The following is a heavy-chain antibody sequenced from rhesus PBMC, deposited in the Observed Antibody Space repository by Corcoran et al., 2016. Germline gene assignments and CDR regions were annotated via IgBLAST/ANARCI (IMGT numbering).Heavy chain of an antibody. Sequence: QVQLQESGPGLVKPSETLSLTCAVSGGSISSNYWSWIRQSPGKGLEWIGRRSGGCRINEYNPSLKSRVTSSTETSKNQFSLKLRSGTAADTAVYFCATGGPNSPDWGQGVLVTVSS. J-gene: IGHJ4*01. D-gene: IGHD1-44*01. CDR2: RSGGCRIN. CDR1: GGSISSNY. V-gene: IGHV4-173*01. CDR3: ATGGPNSPD.